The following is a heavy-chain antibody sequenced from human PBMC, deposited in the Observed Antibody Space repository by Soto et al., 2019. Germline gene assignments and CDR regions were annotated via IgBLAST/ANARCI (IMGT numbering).Heavy chain of an antibody. Sequence: SVKVSCKVSGYTLTELSMQWVRQARGQRLEWIGWIVVGSGNTNYAQKFQERVTITRDMSTSTAYMELSSLRSEDTAVYYCAAVEGYGDYDFDYWGQGTLVTVSS. D-gene: IGHD4-17*01. CDR1: GYTLTELS. CDR3: AAVEGYGDYDFDY. CDR2: IVVGSGNT. V-gene: IGHV1-58*02. J-gene: IGHJ4*02.